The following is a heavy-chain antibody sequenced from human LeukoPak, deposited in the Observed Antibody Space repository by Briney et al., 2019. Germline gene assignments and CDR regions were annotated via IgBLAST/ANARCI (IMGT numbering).Heavy chain of an antibody. D-gene: IGHD3-10*01. CDR1: GGSISYYH. Sequence: SETLSLTCTVSGGSISYYHWAWIRQSPGKGLEWIASIHYSGTTNYSPSLRGRLSLSIDTSHNKFSLRLTSVTAADTAMYYCARPGDYYDAFDVWGSGTMVTVSS. J-gene: IGHJ3*01. V-gene: IGHV4-59*01. CDR2: IHYSGTT. CDR3: ARPGDYYDAFDV.